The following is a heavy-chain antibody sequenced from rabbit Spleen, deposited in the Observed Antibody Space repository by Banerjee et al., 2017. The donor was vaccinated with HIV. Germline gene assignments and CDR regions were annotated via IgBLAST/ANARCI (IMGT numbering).Heavy chain of an antibody. CDR1: GLDFSSSYW. CDR3: ARDAGTSFSTYGMDL. V-gene: IGHV1S45*01. D-gene: IGHD4-2*01. CDR2: IYTGSGGYT. Sequence: EESGGGLVQPEGSLTLTCTASGLDFSSSYWICWVRQAPGKGLEWIACIYTGSGGYTYYANWAKGRFTISKTSSTTVTLQMTSLTAADTATYFCARDAGTSFSTYGMDLWGQGTLVT. J-gene: IGHJ6*01.